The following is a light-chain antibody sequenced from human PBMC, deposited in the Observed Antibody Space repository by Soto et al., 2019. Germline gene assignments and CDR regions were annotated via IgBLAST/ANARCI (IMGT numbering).Light chain of an antibody. CDR2: EVS. J-gene: IGLJ1*01. CDR3: YSFTTSDTYV. V-gene: IGLV2-18*02. Sequence: QSALTQPPSVSGSPGQSVTISCSGTSSDVGSYNHVSWYQQVPGTAPKLMIYEVSNRPSGVPDRFSGSKSGNTASLTISGLQPEDEADYYCYSFTTSDTYVFGTGTKLTVL. CDR1: SSDVGSYNH.